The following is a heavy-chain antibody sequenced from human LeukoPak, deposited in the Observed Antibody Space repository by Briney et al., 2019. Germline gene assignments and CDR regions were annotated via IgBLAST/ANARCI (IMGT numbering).Heavy chain of an antibody. CDR2: ISGSGGST. CDR1: GFTFSSYA. CDR3: AKGGRTVVTRSQWSFDY. Sequence: GGSLRLSCAASGFTFSSYAMSWVRQAPGKGLEWVSAISGSGGSTYYADSVKGRFTISRDNSKNTLYLQMNSLRAEDTAVYYCAKGGRTVVTRSQWSFDYWGQGTLVTVSS. D-gene: IGHD4-23*01. J-gene: IGHJ4*02. V-gene: IGHV3-23*01.